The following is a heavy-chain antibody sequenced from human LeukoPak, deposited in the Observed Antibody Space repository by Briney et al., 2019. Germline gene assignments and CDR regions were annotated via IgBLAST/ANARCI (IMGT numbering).Heavy chain of an antibody. D-gene: IGHD6-6*01. J-gene: IGHJ5*02. Sequence: SGGSLRLSCAASGFTFSSYAMSWVRQAPGKGLEWVSGTSSSGGSTYYADSVKGRFTISRDNSKNTLYLQMNSLRAEDTAIYYCAKASYSTSSRWFDPWGQGTLVTVSP. V-gene: IGHV3-23*01. CDR2: TSSSGGST. CDR3: AKASYSTSSRWFDP. CDR1: GFTFSSYA.